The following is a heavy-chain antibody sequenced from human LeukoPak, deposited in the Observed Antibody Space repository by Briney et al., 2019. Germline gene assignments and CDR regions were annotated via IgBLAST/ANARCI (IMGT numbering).Heavy chain of an antibody. CDR2: IYTSGST. D-gene: IGHD4-23*01. V-gene: IGHV4-61*02. CDR1: GGSISSGSYY. Sequence: SETLSLTCTVSGGSISSGSYYWSWIRQPAGKGLEWIGRIYTSGSTNYNPSLKSRVTVSVDTSKNQFSLKVNSVTAADTAVYYCATGMGYSGNSALDYWGQGTLVTVSS. J-gene: IGHJ4*02. CDR3: ATGMGYSGNSALDY.